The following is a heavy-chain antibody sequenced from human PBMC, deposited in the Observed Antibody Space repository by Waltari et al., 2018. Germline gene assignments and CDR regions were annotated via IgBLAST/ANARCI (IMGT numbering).Heavy chain of an antibody. V-gene: IGHV3-30*18. CDR3: AKDSGSGSYYYFDY. D-gene: IGHD3-10*01. CDR2: IWYDGSNK. Sequence: QVQLVESGGGVVQPGRSLRLSCAASGFTFSSYGMHWVRQAPGKGLEWGAVIWYDGSNKYYADSVKGRFTISRDNSKNTLYLQMNSLRAEDTAMYYCAKDSGSGSYYYFDYWGQGTLVTVSS. J-gene: IGHJ4*02. CDR1: GFTFSSYG.